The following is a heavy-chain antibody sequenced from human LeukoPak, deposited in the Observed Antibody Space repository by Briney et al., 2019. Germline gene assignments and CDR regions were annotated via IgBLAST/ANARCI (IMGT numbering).Heavy chain of an antibody. Sequence: PSETLSLTCTVSGGSISSSSYHWGWIRQPPGKGLEWIAFFYNTVRTDYKPSLKSRVTISVDTSKNQFSLSLTSVTAADTAVYFCARHVDYDSKDVVFDLWGQGTLVTVSS. CDR3: ARHVDYDSKDVVFDL. V-gene: IGHV4-39*01. D-gene: IGHD3-22*01. CDR2: FYNTVRT. CDR1: GGSISSSSYH. J-gene: IGHJ5*02.